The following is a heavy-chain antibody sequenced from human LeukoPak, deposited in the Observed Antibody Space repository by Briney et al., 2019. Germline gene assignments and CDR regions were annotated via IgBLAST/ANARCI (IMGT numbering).Heavy chain of an antibody. CDR2: VSSDGSNK. CDR3: ARNYLGLT. J-gene: IGHJ5*02. V-gene: IGHV3-30*09. CDR1: GFTFSSND. Sequence: PGGSLRLSCAASGFTFSSNDMHWVRQTPGAGLEWVAAVSSDGSNKYYADSVKGRFAISRDNSKNTLYLQMNGLRAEDTAVFYCARNYLGLTWGQGTLVTVSS. D-gene: IGHD5-24*01.